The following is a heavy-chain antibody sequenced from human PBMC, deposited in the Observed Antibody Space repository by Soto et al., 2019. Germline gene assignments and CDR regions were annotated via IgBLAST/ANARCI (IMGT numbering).Heavy chain of an antibody. CDR3: TRDLIGSSSNLYFDL. CDR2: ISDTGST. V-gene: IGHV4-59*01. J-gene: IGHJ2*01. CDR1: GGSISGDS. Sequence: QVHLQESGPGLVNPSETLSLTCTVSGGSISGDSWSWIRQPPGKGLEWIGYISDTGSTNFSPSLKSRVTISLGTSKKQFSLKLTSVTAADTAVYYCTRDLIGSSSNLYFDLWGRGTLVTVSS. D-gene: IGHD2-2*01.